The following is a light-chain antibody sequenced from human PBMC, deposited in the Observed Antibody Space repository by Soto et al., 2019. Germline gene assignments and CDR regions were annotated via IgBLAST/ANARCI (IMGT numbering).Light chain of an antibody. Sequence: QSALTQPRSVSGSPGQSVTISCTGTSSDIGGYNYVSWYQQHPGKAPKLMIYDVSKRPSGVPDRFSGSKSGNTASLTISGLQAEDEADYYCCSYAGTYTWVLGGRTKVTVL. V-gene: IGLV2-11*01. CDR1: SSDIGGYNY. J-gene: IGLJ3*02. CDR3: CSYAGTYTWV. CDR2: DVS.